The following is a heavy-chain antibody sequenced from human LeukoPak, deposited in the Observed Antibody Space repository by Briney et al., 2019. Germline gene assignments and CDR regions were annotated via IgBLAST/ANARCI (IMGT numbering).Heavy chain of an antibody. V-gene: IGHV3-23*01. CDR1: GFTFRSYA. CDR2: ISGSSGSGGST. J-gene: IGHJ4*02. Sequence: GGSLRLSCAASGFTFRSYAMTWVRQAPGKGLEWVSVISGSSGSGGSTYYADSVKGRFTISRDSSKNTLYLQMNSLRAEDAAVYFCAKDWGGDYGDYAGDFWGQGTLVTVSS. D-gene: IGHD4-17*01. CDR3: AKDWGGDYGDYAGDF.